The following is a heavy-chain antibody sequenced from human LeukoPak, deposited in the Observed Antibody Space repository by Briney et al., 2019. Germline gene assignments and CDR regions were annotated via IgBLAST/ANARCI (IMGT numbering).Heavy chain of an antibody. CDR3: AKDMVRGVSYYYYMDV. D-gene: IGHD3-10*01. V-gene: IGHV3-33*06. Sequence: GGSLRLSCAASGFTFSSYGMHWVRQPPAKGLEWVPVIWYDGNNKYYADSVKGRFTISRDNSKNTLYLQMNNLRAEDTAVYYCAKDMVRGVSYYYYMDVWGKGTTVTVSS. J-gene: IGHJ6*03. CDR2: IWYDGNNK. CDR1: GFTFSSYG.